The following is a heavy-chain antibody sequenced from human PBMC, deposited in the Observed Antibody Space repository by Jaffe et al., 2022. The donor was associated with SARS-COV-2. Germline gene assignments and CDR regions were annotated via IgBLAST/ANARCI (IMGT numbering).Heavy chain of an antibody. CDR2: INAGNGNT. V-gene: IGHV1-3*01. CDR3: AIEGPGIAAAGGFDY. J-gene: IGHJ4*02. Sequence: QVQLVQSGAEVKKPGASVKVSCKASGYTFTSYAMHWVRQAPGQRLEWMGWINAGNGNTKYSQKFQGRVTITRDTSASTAYMELSSLRSEDTAVYYCAIEGPGIAAAGGFDYWGQGTLVTVSS. D-gene: IGHD6-13*01. CDR1: GYTFTSYA.